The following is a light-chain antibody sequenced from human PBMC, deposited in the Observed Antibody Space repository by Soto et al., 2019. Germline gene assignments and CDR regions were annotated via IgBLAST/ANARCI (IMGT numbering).Light chain of an antibody. Sequence: EIEVAQSPSTLSCVLWERSTVFCWASQSVTSNLAWYQPKPGQAPRLLISGASTGATGIPARFRGSGSGTEFTLTINSLQSEDFAIYYCQQYNNWPVTFGGGTKVDIK. CDR2: GAS. V-gene: IGKV3-15*01. CDR1: QSVTSN. CDR3: QQYNNWPVT. J-gene: IGKJ4*01.